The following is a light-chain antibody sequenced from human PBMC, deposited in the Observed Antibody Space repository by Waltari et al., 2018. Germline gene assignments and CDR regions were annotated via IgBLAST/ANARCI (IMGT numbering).Light chain of an antibody. CDR1: QNISKY. V-gene: IGKV1-39*01. Sequence: DIQMTQSPSSLSASVGDRVTITCRASQNISKYLNWFKQKPGKAPNLLIYTASTLHSGVPSRFSGSGSGTDFTLTINSLQPEDFATYYCQQAISTPHTFGPGTKVDIK. J-gene: IGKJ3*01. CDR3: QQAISTPHT. CDR2: TAS.